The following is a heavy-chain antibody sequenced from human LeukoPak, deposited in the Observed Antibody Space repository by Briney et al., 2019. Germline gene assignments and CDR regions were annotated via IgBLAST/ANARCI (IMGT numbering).Heavy chain of an antibody. Sequence: ASVKVSCKASGYTFTNYGISWVRQAPGQGLEWMGWINPNSGGTNYAQKFQGRVTMTRDTSISTAYMELSRLRSDDTAVYYCARERLYGSGSYYNVLGDYWGQGTLVTVSS. CDR2: INPNSGGT. CDR3: ARERLYGSGSYYNVLGDY. J-gene: IGHJ4*02. CDR1: GYTFTNYG. V-gene: IGHV1-2*02. D-gene: IGHD3-10*01.